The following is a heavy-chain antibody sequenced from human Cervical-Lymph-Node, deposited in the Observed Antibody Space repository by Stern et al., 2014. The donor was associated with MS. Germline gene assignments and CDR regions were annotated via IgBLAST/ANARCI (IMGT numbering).Heavy chain of an antibody. Sequence: VQLVESGADVKKPGASVRVSCKTSEDTFTDYYIHWVRQAPGQGLQWMGVINPSSGSATYAPKFQGRVTMTRDKSTTTVYMELSSLRSEDTAVYYCARGPLMRGWFDPWGQGTLVTVSS. CDR2: INPSSGSA. J-gene: IGHJ5*02. CDR3: ARGPLMRGWFDP. V-gene: IGHV1-46*01. CDR1: EDTFTDYY.